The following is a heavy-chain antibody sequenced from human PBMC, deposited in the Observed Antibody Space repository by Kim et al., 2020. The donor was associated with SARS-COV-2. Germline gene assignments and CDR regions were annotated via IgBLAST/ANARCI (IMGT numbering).Heavy chain of an antibody. Sequence: GGSLRLSCAASGFTFSSYSMNWVRQAPGKGLEWVSYISSSSSTIYYADSVKGRFTISRDNAKNSLYLQMNSLRDEDTAVYYCAREGPNGEYYYDSLLFDYWGQGTLVTVSS. CDR2: ISSSSSTI. D-gene: IGHD3-22*01. CDR1: GFTFSSYS. CDR3: AREGPNGEYYYDSLLFDY. J-gene: IGHJ4*02. V-gene: IGHV3-48*02.